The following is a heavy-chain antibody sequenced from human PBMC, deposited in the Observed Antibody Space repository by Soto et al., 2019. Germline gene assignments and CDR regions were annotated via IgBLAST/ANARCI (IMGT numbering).Heavy chain of an antibody. V-gene: IGHV3-30*04. Sequence: QVQLVESGGGVVQPGRSLRLSCAASGFTFSSYAMHWVRQAPGKGLEWVTVISFDGRIKYYTESVKDRFTISRDNSKNIIYLQMNSLKPDATGIYYCARDVRQCSSADCWAWGQGTMVTVSS. CDR2: ISFDGRIK. D-gene: IGHD2-2*01. CDR1: GFTFSSYA. J-gene: IGHJ4*02. CDR3: ARDVRQCSSADCWA.